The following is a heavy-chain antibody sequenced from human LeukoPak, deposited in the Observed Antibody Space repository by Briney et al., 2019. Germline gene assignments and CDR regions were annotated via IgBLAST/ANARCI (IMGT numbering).Heavy chain of an antibody. CDR3: ARLVCGGDCYSDY. CDR1: GGSFSGYY. CDR2: INHSGST. Sequence: SETLSLTCAVYGGSFSGYYWSWIRQPPGKGLEWIGEINHSGSTNYNPSLKSRVTISVDTSKYQFSLKLSSVTAADTAVYYCARLVCGGDCYSDYWGQGTLVTVSS. J-gene: IGHJ4*02. V-gene: IGHV4-34*01. D-gene: IGHD2-21*02.